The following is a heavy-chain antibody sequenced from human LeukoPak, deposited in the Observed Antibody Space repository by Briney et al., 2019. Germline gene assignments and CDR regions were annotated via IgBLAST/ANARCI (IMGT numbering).Heavy chain of an antibody. CDR3: ARGNYYYDGGTYYYGYYFDY. CDR1: GFTFSIYA. J-gene: IGHJ4*02. V-gene: IGHV3-23*01. D-gene: IGHD3-22*01. CDR2: VSGSASST. Sequence: PGGSLRLSCAASGFTFSIYAMSWVRQTPGKGLEWVSGVSGSASSTYYADSVKGRFTISRDDSKNTLYLQMHSLRAEDTAVYYCARGNYYYDGGTYYYGYYFDYWGQGTLVTVSS.